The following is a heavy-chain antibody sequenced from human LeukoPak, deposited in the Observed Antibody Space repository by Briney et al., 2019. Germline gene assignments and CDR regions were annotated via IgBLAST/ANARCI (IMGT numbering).Heavy chain of an antibody. J-gene: IGHJ1*01. Sequence: PSETLSLTCTVSGGSINSSSYYWSWIRQSAGKGLEWIGRMYNSGSSNYNPSLKSRVTMSVDTSKNQFSLKLRSVTAADTALYYCARGSSWLMYFEHWGQGTLVTVSS. CDR1: GGSINSSSYY. D-gene: IGHD6-13*01. CDR2: MYNSGSS. V-gene: IGHV4-61*02. CDR3: ARGSSWLMYFEH.